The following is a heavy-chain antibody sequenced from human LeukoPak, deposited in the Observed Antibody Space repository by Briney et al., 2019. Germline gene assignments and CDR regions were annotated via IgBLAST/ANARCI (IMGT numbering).Heavy chain of an antibody. D-gene: IGHD1-14*01. CDR2: ISSSGSTI. J-gene: IGHJ3*02. CDR3: ARVCRYWAFDI. V-gene: IGHV3-48*03. CDR1: GFTFSSYE. Sequence: GGSLRLSCAASGFTFSSYEMNWVRQAPGKGLEWVSYISSSGSTIYYADSVKGRFTISRDNAKNSLYLQMNSLRVEDTAVYYCARVCRYWAFDIWGQGTMVTVSS.